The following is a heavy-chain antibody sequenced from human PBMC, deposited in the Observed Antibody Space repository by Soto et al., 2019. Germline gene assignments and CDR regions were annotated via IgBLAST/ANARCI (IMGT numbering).Heavy chain of an antibody. D-gene: IGHD2-8*01. J-gene: IGHJ5*02. CDR2: INPSGGRT. Sequence: ASVKVSCKASGYTFITNYMHRVRQALGQGLEWMGIINPSGGRTSYAQTSPGRVTMTRDTSTRTVYMELSSLRSEDTAVYYCARTGRLGPCTTTSYLEGVVNWFVPWGQGTLVT. CDR3: ARTGRLGPCTTTSYLEGVVNWFVP. CDR1: GYTFITNY. V-gene: IGHV1-46*03.